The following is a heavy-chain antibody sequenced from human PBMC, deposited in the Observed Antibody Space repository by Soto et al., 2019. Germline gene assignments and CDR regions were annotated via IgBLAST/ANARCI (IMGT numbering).Heavy chain of an antibody. CDR2: ISAYNGNT. J-gene: IGHJ4*02. Sequence: VASVKVSCKASGYTFTSYGISWVRQAPGQGLEWMGWISAYNGNTNYAQKLQGRVTMTTDTSTSTAYMELRSLRSDDTAVYYCASEADYDSSGYYSYWGQGTLVTVSS. D-gene: IGHD3-22*01. V-gene: IGHV1-18*01. CDR3: ASEADYDSSGYYSY. CDR1: GYTFTSYG.